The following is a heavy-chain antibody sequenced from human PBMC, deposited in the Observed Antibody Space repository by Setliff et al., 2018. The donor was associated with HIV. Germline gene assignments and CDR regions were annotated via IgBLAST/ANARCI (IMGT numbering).Heavy chain of an antibody. CDR3: MRGRSITIFGVAYFDF. CDR2: VYHSGTT. CDR1: GYSVSSGYY. Sequence: SETLSLTCAVSGYSVSSGYYWGSIRQPPGKGLEWIGSVYHSGTTYYTPSLKSRVTISVDMSNNQFSLKVTSVTAADTAVYYCMRGRSITIFGVAYFDFWGQGTQVTVSS. J-gene: IGHJ4*02. V-gene: IGHV4-38-2*01. D-gene: IGHD3-3*01.